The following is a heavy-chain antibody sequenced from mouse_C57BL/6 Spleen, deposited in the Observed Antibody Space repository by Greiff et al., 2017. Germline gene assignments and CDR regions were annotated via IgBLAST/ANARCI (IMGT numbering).Heavy chain of an antibody. J-gene: IGHJ2*01. CDR3: ASTVVEGFDY. V-gene: IGHV1-69*01. CDR1: GYNFTSYW. D-gene: IGHD1-1*01. Sequence: QVQLQQPGAELVMPGASVKLSCKASGYNFTSYWMHWVKQRPGQGLEWIGEIDPSDSYTNYNHKFKGKSTLTVDKSSSTAYMQLSSLTSEDSAVYYCASTVVEGFDYWGQGTTLTVSS. CDR2: IDPSDSYT.